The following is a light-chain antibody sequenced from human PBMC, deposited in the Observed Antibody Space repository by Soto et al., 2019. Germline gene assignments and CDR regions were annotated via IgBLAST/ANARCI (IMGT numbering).Light chain of an antibody. CDR1: SSDVGGSNF. J-gene: IGLJ3*02. Sequence: QSVLTQPPSASGSPGQSVTISCTGTSSDVGGSNFVSWYQQYPGKAPKLMIYEVSKRPSGVPDRCSGSKSGNTASLTVSGLQAEDEADYYCSSYAGSNTVMFGGGTKVTVL. CDR3: SSYAGSNTVM. V-gene: IGLV2-8*01. CDR2: EVS.